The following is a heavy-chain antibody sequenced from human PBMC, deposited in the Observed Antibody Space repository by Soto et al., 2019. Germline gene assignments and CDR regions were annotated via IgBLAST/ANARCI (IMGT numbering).Heavy chain of an antibody. D-gene: IGHD3-10*01. CDR1: GFTFSSYG. Sequence: GGSLRLSCAASGFTFSSYGMHRVRQAPGKGLEWVAVIWYDGSNKYYADSVKGRFTISRDNSKNTLYLQMNSLRAEDTAVYYCARANLWFGELSYWGQGTLVTVSS. CDR2: IWYDGSNK. J-gene: IGHJ4*02. V-gene: IGHV3-33*01. CDR3: ARANLWFGELSY.